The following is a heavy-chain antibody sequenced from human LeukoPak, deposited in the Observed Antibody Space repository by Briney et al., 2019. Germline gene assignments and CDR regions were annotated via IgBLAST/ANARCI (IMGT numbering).Heavy chain of an antibody. CDR3: ATSYCSSTSCYMEATFDY. V-gene: IGHV1-24*01. CDR1: GYTLTELS. Sequence: ASVKVSCKVSGYTLTELSMHWVRQAPGKGLEWMGGFDPEDGETIYAQKFQGRVTMTEDTSTDTACMELSSLRSEDTAVYYCATSYCSSTSCYMEATFDYWGQGTLVTVSS. CDR2: FDPEDGET. D-gene: IGHD2-2*01. J-gene: IGHJ4*02.